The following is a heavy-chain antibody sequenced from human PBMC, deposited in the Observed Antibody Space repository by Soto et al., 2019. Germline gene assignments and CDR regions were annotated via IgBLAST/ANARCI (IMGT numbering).Heavy chain of an antibody. Sequence: GGSLRLSCAASGFTFSSYAMSWVRQAPGKGLEWVSAISGSGGSTYYADSVKGRFTISRDNSKNTLYLQMNSLRAEDTAVYYCAKVDGSGSYYNVMGGYYFDYWGQGTLVTVSS. CDR1: GFTFSSYA. D-gene: IGHD3-10*01. CDR2: ISGSGGST. CDR3: AKVDGSGSYYNVMGGYYFDY. V-gene: IGHV3-23*01. J-gene: IGHJ4*02.